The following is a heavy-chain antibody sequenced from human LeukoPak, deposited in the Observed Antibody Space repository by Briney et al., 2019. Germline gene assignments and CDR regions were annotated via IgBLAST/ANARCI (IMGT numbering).Heavy chain of an antibody. V-gene: IGHV3-33*06. CDR3: AKDNGVGAFDY. D-gene: IGHD1-26*01. Sequence: GGSLRLSCAASGFTFSSYGMHWVRQAPGKGLEWVAVIWYDGSNKYYADSVKGRFTISRDNSKNTLHLQMNSLRAEDTAVYYCAKDNGVGAFDYWGQGTLVTVSS. CDR1: GFTFSSYG. CDR2: IWYDGSNK. J-gene: IGHJ4*02.